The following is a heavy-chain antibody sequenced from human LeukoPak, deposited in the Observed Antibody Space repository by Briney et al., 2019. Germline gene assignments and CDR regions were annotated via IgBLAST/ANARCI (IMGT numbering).Heavy chain of an antibody. D-gene: IGHD3-22*01. CDR2: IKQDGSEK. Sequence: GGSLRLSCAASGFTFSSYWMSWVRQAPGKGLEWVANIKQDGSEKYYVDSVKGRFTISRDNAKNSLYLQMNSLRAEDTAVYYCASWYYYDSSGPRDYWGQGALVTVS. V-gene: IGHV3-7*01. CDR3: ASWYYYDSSGPRDY. J-gene: IGHJ4*02. CDR1: GFTFSSYW.